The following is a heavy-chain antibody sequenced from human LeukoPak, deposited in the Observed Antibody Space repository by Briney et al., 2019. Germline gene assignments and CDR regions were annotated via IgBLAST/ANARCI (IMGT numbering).Heavy chain of an antibody. D-gene: IGHD3-16*02. V-gene: IGHV4-39*07. J-gene: IGHJ4*02. CDR1: GDSISSSSYY. CDR3: ARGSAYYDYVWGSYRPRGYFDY. CDR2: IYYSGST. Sequence: SETLSLTCTVSGDSISSSSYYWGWIRQPPGKGLEWIGTIYYSGSTYYNPSLKSRVTMSVDTSKNQFSLKLSSVTAADTAVYYCARGSAYYDYVWGSYRPRGYFDYWGQGTLVTVSS.